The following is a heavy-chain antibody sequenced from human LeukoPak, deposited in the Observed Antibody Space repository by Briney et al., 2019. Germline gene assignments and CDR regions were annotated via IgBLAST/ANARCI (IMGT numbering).Heavy chain of an antibody. Sequence: ASVKVSCKASGGTFSSYAISWVRQAPGQGLEWMGRIIPILGIANYAQKFQGRVTITADKSTSTAYMELSSLRSEDTAVYYCARRGCSGGSCYYPYCGMDVWGQGTTVTVSS. CDR2: IIPILGIA. D-gene: IGHD2-15*01. V-gene: IGHV1-69*04. J-gene: IGHJ6*02. CDR1: GGTFSSYA. CDR3: ARRGCSGGSCYYPYCGMDV.